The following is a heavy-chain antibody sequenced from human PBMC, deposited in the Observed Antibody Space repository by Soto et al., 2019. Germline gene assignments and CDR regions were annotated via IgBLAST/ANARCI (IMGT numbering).Heavy chain of an antibody. J-gene: IGHJ3*02. CDR1: GFTFSSYA. Sequence: GGSLRLSCAASGFTFSSYAMHWVRQAPGTGLEWVAVISYDGSNKYYADSVKGRFTISRDNSKNTLYLQMNSLRAEDTAVYYCARAEHYDSSGDACDIWGQGTMVTVSS. CDR2: ISYDGSNK. D-gene: IGHD3-22*01. V-gene: IGHV3-30-3*01. CDR3: ARAEHYDSSGDACDI.